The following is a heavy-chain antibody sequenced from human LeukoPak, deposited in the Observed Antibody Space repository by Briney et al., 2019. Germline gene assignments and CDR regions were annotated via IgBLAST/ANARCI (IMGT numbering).Heavy chain of an antibody. J-gene: IGHJ5*02. CDR1: GYTFTSYD. V-gene: IGHV1-8*01. CDR2: MHPNSGNT. Sequence: ASVKVSCKASGYTFTSYDINWVRQATGQGLEWMGWMHPNSGNTGYAQKFQGRVTMTRNTSISTAYMELSSLRSEDTAVYYCARKRRNFWSGPRVTNWFDPWGQGTLVTVSS. D-gene: IGHD3-3*01. CDR3: ARKRRNFWSGPRVTNWFDP.